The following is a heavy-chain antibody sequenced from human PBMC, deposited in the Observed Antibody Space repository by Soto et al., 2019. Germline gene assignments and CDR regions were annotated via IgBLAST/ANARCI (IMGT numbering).Heavy chain of an antibody. D-gene: IGHD2-2*02. Sequence: QVQLQEAGPGLVKPSQTLSLTCTVSGGSISSGGYYWSWIRQHPGKGLEWIGYIYYSGSTYYNPSLKSRVTTSVDTSKNQFSLKLSSVTAADTAVYYCARDSYRYGMDVWGQGTTVTVSS. V-gene: IGHV4-31*03. CDR2: IYYSGST. CDR1: GGSISSGGYY. CDR3: ARDSYRYGMDV. J-gene: IGHJ6*02.